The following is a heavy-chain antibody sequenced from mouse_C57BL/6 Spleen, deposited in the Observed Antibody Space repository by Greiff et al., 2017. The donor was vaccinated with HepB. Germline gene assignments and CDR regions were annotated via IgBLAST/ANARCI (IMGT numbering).Heavy chain of an antibody. CDR3: TRDQDYGTLYYFDY. V-gene: IGHV5-9-1*02. D-gene: IGHD1-1*01. CDR2: ISSGGDYI. J-gene: IGHJ2*01. CDR1: GFTFSSYA. Sequence: EVKLMESGEGLVKPGGSLKLSCAASGFTFSSYAMSWVRQTPEKRLEWVAYISSGGDYIYYADTVKGRFTISRDNARNTLYLQMGSLKSEDTAMYYCTRDQDYGTLYYFDYWGQGTTLTVSS.